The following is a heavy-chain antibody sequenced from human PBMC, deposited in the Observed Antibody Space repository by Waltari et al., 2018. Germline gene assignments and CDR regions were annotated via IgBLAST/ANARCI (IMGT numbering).Heavy chain of an antibody. D-gene: IGHD1-7*01. CDR2: INNDGSIV. CDR3: LNYDFDS. Sequence: DVQVVESGGGLVRPGGSLRLSCIGSGFNFSNYFIHWARQEPGGGPVWVARINNDGSIVNYADSVKGRFSISRDNAKSTVYLQMNNLRGEDTALYHCLNYDFDSWGQGTLVTVSS. J-gene: IGHJ4*02. V-gene: IGHV3-74*01. CDR1: GFNFSNYF.